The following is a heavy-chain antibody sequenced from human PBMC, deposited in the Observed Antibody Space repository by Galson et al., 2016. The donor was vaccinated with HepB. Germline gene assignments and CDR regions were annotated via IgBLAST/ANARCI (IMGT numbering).Heavy chain of an antibody. CDR2: ISKDVVSK. CDR3: ARYSPATDY. V-gene: IGHV3-30*04. Sequence: SLRLSCAASGFAFSDYFMHWVRQAPGKGLEWVAVISKDVVSKYYADSVKGRFTISRDSSKNTLYLQMNSLRTEDTAVYYCARYSPATDYWGQGTLVTVSS. J-gene: IGHJ4*02. CDR1: GFAFSDYF. D-gene: IGHD1-26*01.